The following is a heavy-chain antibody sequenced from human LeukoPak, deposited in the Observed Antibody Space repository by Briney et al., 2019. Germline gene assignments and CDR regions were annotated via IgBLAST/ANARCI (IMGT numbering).Heavy chain of an antibody. CDR3: ARDKRGEDDYNRNLDY. CDR1: GGSISNTNW. CDR2: VNLQGST. D-gene: IGHD5-24*01. V-gene: IGHV4-4*02. Sequence: SGTLSLTCGVSGGSISNTNWWTWVRQLPGKGLEWIGEVNLQGSTNYNPSLKSRVAISVDKSENHISLKLTSVTAADTAVYYCARDKRGEDDYNRNLDYWGQGTLVTVSS. J-gene: IGHJ4*02.